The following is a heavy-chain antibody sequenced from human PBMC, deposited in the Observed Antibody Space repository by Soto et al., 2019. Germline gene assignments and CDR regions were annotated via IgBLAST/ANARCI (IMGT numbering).Heavy chain of an antibody. D-gene: IGHD3-10*01. Sequence: GESLKISCKGSGYSFTSYWIVWVRQMTGKGLEWMGIIYPGDSDTRYSPSFQGQVTISADKSISTAYLQWSSLKASDTAMYYCAGGGVRGVITRTRDYYGMDVWGQGTTVTVSS. CDR3: AGGGVRGVITRTRDYYGMDV. V-gene: IGHV5-51*01. J-gene: IGHJ6*02. CDR2: IYPGDSDT. CDR1: GYSFTSYW.